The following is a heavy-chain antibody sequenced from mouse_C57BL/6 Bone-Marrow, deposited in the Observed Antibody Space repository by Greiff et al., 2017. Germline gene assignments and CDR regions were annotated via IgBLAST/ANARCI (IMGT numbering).Heavy chain of an antibody. CDR2: IWRGGST. CDR1: GFSLTSYG. J-gene: IGHJ4*01. D-gene: IGHD2-4*01. CDR3: AWEGDYDGYAMDY. V-gene: IGHV2-5*01. Sequence: QVQLQQSGPGLVQPSQSLSITCTVSGFSLTSYGVHWVRQSPGKGLEWLGVIWRGGSTDYNAAFMSRLSITKDNSKSQVFFKMNSLQADDTAIYYCAWEGDYDGYAMDYWGQGTSVTVSS.